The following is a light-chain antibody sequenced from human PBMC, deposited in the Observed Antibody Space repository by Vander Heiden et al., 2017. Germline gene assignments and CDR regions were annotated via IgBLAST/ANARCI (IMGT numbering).Light chain of an antibody. J-gene: IGKJ1*01. CDR1: QSVSSCY. Sequence: EIALTQSPGPLSLSPGERATLSCRASQSVSSCYLAWYQQKPGHAPRLLIYGASSRATGIPDRVSGSGSGTDFTLTSSRLEAEDFAVYYCQKYGSSPWTFGQGTKVEIK. CDR2: GAS. V-gene: IGKV3-20*01. CDR3: QKYGSSPWT.